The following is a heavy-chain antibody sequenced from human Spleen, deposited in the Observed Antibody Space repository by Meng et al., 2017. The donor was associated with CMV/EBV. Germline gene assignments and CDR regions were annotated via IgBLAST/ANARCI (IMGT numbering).Heavy chain of an antibody. D-gene: IGHD2-2*01. CDR3: ARGCSSTTCYRGGGQFDP. CDR2: INPNSGGT. V-gene: IGHV1-2*02. CDR1: FIGYD. J-gene: IGHJ5*02. Sequence: FIGYDIHWVRQAPGQGLEWLGWINPNSGGTNYAEKFQGRVTMTGDTSISTAYMELSRLTSDDTAVYHCARGCSSTTCYRGGGQFDPWGQGTLVTVSS.